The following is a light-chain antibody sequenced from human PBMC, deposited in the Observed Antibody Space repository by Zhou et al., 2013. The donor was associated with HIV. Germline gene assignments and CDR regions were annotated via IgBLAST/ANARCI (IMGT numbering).Light chain of an antibody. CDR1: QNISSF. J-gene: IGKJ1*01. CDR2: TAS. V-gene: IGKV1-39*01. Sequence: DIQMTQSPSSLSASVGDRVTITCRASQNISSFLNWYQQKPGRAPKLLIYTASTLQRGVPSRFSGSGSGTDFTLTISSLQPEDFATYYCQQSYNTPRTFGQGTKVEIK. CDR3: QQSYNTPRT.